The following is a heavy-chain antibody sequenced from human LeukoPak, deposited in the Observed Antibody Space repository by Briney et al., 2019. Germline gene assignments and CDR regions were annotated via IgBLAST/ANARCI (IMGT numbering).Heavy chain of an antibody. CDR2: ISGSGGST. Sequence: GGSLRLSCAASGFTFSSCAMSWVRQAPGRGLEWVSAISGSGGSTYYADSVKGRFTISRDNSKNTLYLQMNSLRAEDTAVYYCANLISPDGDYWGQGTLVTVSS. V-gene: IGHV3-23*01. CDR3: ANLISPDGDY. CDR1: GFTFSSCA. J-gene: IGHJ4*02. D-gene: IGHD2/OR15-2a*01.